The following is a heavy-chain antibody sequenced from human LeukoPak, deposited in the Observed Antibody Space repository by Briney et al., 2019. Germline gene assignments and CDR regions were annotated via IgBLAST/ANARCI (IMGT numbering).Heavy chain of an antibody. V-gene: IGHV3-74*01. D-gene: IGHD3-22*01. CDR3: ARDKSSGYWIIDY. J-gene: IGHJ4*02. CDR1: GFTFSSHW. Sequence: GGSMRLSCAASGFTFSSHWLHWVREAPGKGLVCVSRINSGGSSTNYADAVKGRFTVSRDNAKNTLYLQVNSLRAEDTAVYYCARDKSSGYWIIDYWGQGTLVTVSS. CDR2: INSGGSST.